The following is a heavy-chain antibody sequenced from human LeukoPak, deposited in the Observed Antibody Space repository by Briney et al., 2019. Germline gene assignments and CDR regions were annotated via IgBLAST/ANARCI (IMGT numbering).Heavy chain of an antibody. Sequence: SETLSLTCTISGDSITKKNFFWGWIRQPPGKGLEWIGEVYHTGSTNYNPSLKSRVTISVDTSKNQFSLKLSSVTAADTAVYYCARRSVRGVIRYWGQGTLVTVSS. J-gene: IGHJ4*02. CDR1: GDSITKKNFF. CDR2: VYHTGST. D-gene: IGHD3-10*01. V-gene: IGHV4-39*07. CDR3: ARRSVRGVIRY.